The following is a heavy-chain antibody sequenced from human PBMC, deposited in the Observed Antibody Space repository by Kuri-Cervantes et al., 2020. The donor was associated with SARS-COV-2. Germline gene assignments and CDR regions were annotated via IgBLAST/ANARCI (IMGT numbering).Heavy chain of an antibody. J-gene: IGHJ3*02. CDR2: IYYSGST. V-gene: IGHV4-39*01. CDR1: GGSISSSSYY. Sequence: LSLTCTVSGGSISSSSYYWGWIRQPPGKGLEWIGSIYYSGSTYYNPSLKSRVTISVDTSKNQFSLKLSSVTAADTAVYYCARTYDTVTGDAFDIWGQGTMVTVSS. CDR3: ARTYDTVTGDAFDI. D-gene: IGHD4-11*01.